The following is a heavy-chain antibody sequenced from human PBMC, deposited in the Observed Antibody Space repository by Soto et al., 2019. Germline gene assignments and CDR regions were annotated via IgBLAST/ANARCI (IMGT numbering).Heavy chain of an antibody. CDR3: ARAAVVAATFRGSDY. V-gene: IGHV3-21*01. Sequence: GGSLRLSCAASGFTFSSYWMHWVRQAPGKGLEWISSISSSSSYIYYADSVKGRFTISRDNAKNSLYLQMNSLRAEDTAVYYCARAAVVAATFRGSDYWGQGTLVTVSS. D-gene: IGHD2-15*01. J-gene: IGHJ4*02. CDR2: ISSSSSYI. CDR1: GFTFSSYW.